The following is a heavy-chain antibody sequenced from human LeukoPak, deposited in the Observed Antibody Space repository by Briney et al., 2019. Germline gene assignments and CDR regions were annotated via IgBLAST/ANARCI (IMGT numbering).Heavy chain of an antibody. D-gene: IGHD3-10*01. V-gene: IGHV3-30*02. CDR3: AKDHPMVRGAIDY. CDR1: GFTFSSYG. CDR2: IRYDGSNK. J-gene: IGHJ4*02. Sequence: GGSLRLSCAASGFTFSSYGMHWVRQAPGKGLEWVAFIRYDGSNKYYADSVKGRFTISRDNSKNTLYLQMNSLRAEDTAVYYCAKDHPMVRGAIDYWGQGTLVTVSS.